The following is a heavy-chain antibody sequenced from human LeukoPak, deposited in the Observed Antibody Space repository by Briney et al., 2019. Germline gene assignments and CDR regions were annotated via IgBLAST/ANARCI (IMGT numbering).Heavy chain of an antibody. Sequence: GGSLRLSCAASGFTFSSYWMTWVRQAPGKGLEWVSAISGSGGSTYYADSVKGRFTISRDNSKNTLYLQMNSLRAEDTAVYYCAKDLVLGKFDYWGQGTLVTVSS. CDR1: GFTFSSYW. CDR2: ISGSGGST. J-gene: IGHJ4*02. CDR3: AKDLVLGKFDY. D-gene: IGHD2/OR15-2a*01. V-gene: IGHV3-23*01.